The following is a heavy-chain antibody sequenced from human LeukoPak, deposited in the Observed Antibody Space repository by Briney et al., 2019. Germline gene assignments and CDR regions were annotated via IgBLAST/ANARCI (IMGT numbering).Heavy chain of an antibody. J-gene: IGHJ5*02. CDR2: TYYRSKWYN. D-gene: IGHD3-10*01. CDR3: AKLLWFGTGWFDP. CDR1: GDSVSSNSAA. Sequence: SQTLSLTCAISGDSVSSNSAAWNWIRQSPSRGLEWLGRTYYRSKWYNDYAVSVKSRITINPDTSKNQFSLQLNSVTAADTAVYYCAKLLWFGTGWFDPWGQGTLVTVSS. V-gene: IGHV6-1*01.